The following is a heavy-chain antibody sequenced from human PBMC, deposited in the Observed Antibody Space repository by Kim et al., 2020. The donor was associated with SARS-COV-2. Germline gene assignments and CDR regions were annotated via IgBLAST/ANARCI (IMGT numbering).Heavy chain of an antibody. D-gene: IGHD3-10*01. Sequence: GGSLRLSCAASGFTFSNYAMSWVRQAPGKGLEWVSTIIISGITTYYADSVKGRFTISRDDSKNTLYLQMNSLRAEDTAVYYCAKPLAVRGVIISPYYFDFWGQGTLVTVSS. V-gene: IGHV3-23*01. CDR1: GFTFSNYA. CDR2: IIISGITT. J-gene: IGHJ4*02. CDR3: AKPLAVRGVIISPYYFDF.